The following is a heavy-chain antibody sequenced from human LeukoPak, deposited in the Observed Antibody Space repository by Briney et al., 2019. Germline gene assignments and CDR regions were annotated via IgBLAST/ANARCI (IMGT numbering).Heavy chain of an antibody. CDR3: ARAFYCSSTSCYQEFGSYSSSWYGY. V-gene: IGHV4-31*03. CDR1: GGSISSGGYY. CDR2: IYYSGST. D-gene: IGHD2-2*01. J-gene: IGHJ4*02. Sequence: PSQTLSLTCTVSGGSISSGGYYWSWIRQHPGKGLEWIGYIYYSGSTNYNPSLKSRVTISVDTSKNQFSLKLSSVTAADTAVYYCARAFYCSSTSCYQEFGSYSSSWYGYWGQGTLVTVSS.